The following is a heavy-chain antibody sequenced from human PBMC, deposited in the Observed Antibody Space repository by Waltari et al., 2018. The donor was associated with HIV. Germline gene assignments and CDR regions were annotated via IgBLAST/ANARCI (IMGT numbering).Heavy chain of an antibody. J-gene: IGHJ4*02. D-gene: IGHD3-3*01. CDR2: ISHSGTT. V-gene: IGHV4-38-2*02. CDR3: ASTYYDLLEGWYFDF. CDR1: DYSITRGYY. Sequence: QVQLQESGPGLVKPSETLSLTCSVSDYSITRGYYWGWIRQAPGRGREWIGSISHSGTTVYSPSLKSRVTVVRDTSKNQCFLKLTSATDEDTAVYYCASTYYDLLEGWYFDFWGQGRLVTVSS.